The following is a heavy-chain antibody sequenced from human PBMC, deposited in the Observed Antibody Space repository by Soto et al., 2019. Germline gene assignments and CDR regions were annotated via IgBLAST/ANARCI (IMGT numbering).Heavy chain of an antibody. CDR1: GGSVSSGNYY. D-gene: IGHD2-15*01. J-gene: IGHJ5*02. CDR2: IYYTGST. Sequence: SETLSLTCTASGGSVSSGNYYWSWIRQPPGKGLEWIGFIYYTGSTSYNPSLKSRVTISMDTSKNQFSLKLTSVTAADTAVYYCASALYCSGGSCSFNPWGQGTLVTVSS. CDR3: ASALYCSGGSCSFNP. V-gene: IGHV4-61*01.